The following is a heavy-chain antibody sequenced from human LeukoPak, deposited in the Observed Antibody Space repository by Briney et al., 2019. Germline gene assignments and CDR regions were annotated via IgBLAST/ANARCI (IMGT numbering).Heavy chain of an antibody. Sequence: SETLSLTCAVYGGSFNDYYWNWIRQPPGKGLEWIGSIYYSGSTYYNPSLKSRVTISVDTSKNQFSLKLSAVTAADTAVYYCARATNMLRGDYYFDYWGQGTLVTVSS. CDR3: ARATNMLRGDYYFDY. J-gene: IGHJ4*02. D-gene: IGHD3-10*01. CDR1: GGSFNDYY. CDR2: IYYSGST. V-gene: IGHV4-34*01.